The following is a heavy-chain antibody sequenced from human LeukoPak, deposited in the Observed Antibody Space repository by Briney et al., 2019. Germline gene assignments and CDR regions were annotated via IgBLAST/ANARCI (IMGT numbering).Heavy chain of an antibody. V-gene: IGHV3-30*03. CDR1: GFTFSSYG. CDR3: ASTYDFWSGRSPLLLY. CDR2: ISYDGSNK. D-gene: IGHD3-3*01. Sequence: GGSLRLSCAASGFTFSSYGMHWVRQAPGKGLEWVAVISYDGSNKYYADSVKGRFTISRDNSKNTLYLQMNSLRAEDTAVYYCASTYDFWSGRSPLLLYWGQGTLVTVSS. J-gene: IGHJ4*02.